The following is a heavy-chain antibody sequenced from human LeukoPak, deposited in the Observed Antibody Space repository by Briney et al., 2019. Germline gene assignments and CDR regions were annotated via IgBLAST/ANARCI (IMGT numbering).Heavy chain of an antibody. D-gene: IGHD2-2*01. J-gene: IGHJ4*02. Sequence: GGSLRLPCAASGFTFSSYAMSWVRQAPGKGLEWVSAISGSGGSTYYADSVKGRFTISRDNSKNTLYLQMNSLRAEDTAVYYCAKFPPIVVVPAAIAVFDYWGQGTLVTVSS. CDR1: GFTFSSYA. CDR3: AKFPPIVVVPAAIAVFDY. CDR2: ISGSGGST. V-gene: IGHV3-23*01.